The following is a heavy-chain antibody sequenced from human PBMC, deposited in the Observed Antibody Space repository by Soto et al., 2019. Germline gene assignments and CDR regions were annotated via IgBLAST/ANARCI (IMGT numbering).Heavy chain of an antibody. J-gene: IGHJ4*02. CDR1: GGSISSGDYY. CDR3: ARVSGWLLLLDY. Sequence: QVQLQESGPGLVKPSQTLSLTCTVSGGSISSGDYYWSWIRQPPGKGLEWIGHIHYSGSTYYNPSLKSRVTISVDTSKNQFSLILRSVTAADTAVYYCARVSGWLLLLDYWGQGTLVTVSP. CDR2: IHYSGST. V-gene: IGHV4-30-4*01. D-gene: IGHD5-12*01.